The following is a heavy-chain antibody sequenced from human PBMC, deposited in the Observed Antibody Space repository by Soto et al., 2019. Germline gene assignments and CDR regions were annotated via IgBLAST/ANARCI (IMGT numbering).Heavy chain of an antibody. CDR2: FDPEDGET. CDR1: GYTLTELS. J-gene: IGHJ4*02. V-gene: IGHV1-24*01. D-gene: IGHD3-3*01. Sequence: GASVKVSCKVSGYTLTELSMHWVRQAPGKGLEWMGGFDPEDGETIYAQKFQGRVTMTEDTSTDTAYMELSSLRSEDTAVYYCARDFWSGYHGPHRDLDFDYWGQGTLVTVSS. CDR3: ARDFWSGYHGPHRDLDFDY.